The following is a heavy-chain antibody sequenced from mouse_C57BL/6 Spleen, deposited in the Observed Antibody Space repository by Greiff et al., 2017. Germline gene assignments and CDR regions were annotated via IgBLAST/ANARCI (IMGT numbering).Heavy chain of an antibody. CDR2: IHPSVSDT. Sequence: QVQLQQPGAELVKPGASVKVSCKASGYTFTSYWMNWVKQRPGQGLEWIGRIHPSVSDTNYNQKFKGKATLTVDKSSSTAYMQLSSLTSEDSAVYYCAIGSWFAYWGQGTLVTVSA. V-gene: IGHV1-74*01. CDR1: GYTFTSYW. J-gene: IGHJ3*01. CDR3: AIGSWFAY.